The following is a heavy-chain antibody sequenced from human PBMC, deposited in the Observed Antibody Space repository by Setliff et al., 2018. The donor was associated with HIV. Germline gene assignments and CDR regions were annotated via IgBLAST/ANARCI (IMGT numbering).Heavy chain of an antibody. CDR2: TYTSENT. D-gene: IGHD6-6*01. J-gene: IGHJ2*01. CDR1: GGSISSGSYY. CDR3: AREYSSSSANWYFDL. Sequence: NPSETLSLTCTVSGGSISSGSYYWSWIRQPAGKRLEWIGRTYTSENTNYNPSFKSRVTISVDVSKNQFYLKLSSVTAADTAVYYCAREYSSSSANWYFDLWGRGTLVTVSS. V-gene: IGHV4-61*02.